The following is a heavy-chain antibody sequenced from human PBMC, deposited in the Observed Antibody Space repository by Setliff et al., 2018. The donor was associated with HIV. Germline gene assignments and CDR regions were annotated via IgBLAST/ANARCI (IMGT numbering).Heavy chain of an antibody. J-gene: IGHJ3*02. D-gene: IGHD1-1*01. CDR2: IYSSGVT. Sequence: GGSLRLSCAASGFTVSTNYINWVRQAPGKGLEWVSLIYSSGVTKYADSVKGRFTISRDNPRNTIYLQMNSLRAEDTAVYYCWTGTTYDAFDIWGQGTTVTVS. CDR3: WTGTTYDAFDI. CDR1: GFTVSTNY. V-gene: IGHV3-66*02.